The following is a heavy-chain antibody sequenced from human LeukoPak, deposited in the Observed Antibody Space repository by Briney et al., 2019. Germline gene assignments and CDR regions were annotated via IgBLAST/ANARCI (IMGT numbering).Heavy chain of an antibody. J-gene: IGHJ3*02. V-gene: IGHV4-34*01. CDR3: ARDSCSGGSCYRFDI. Sequence: SETLSLTCAVYGGSFSGYYWSWIRQPPGKGLEWIGEINHSGSTNYNPSLKSRVTISVDTSKNQFPLKLSSVTAADTAVYYCARDSCSGGSCYRFDIWGQGTMVTVSS. CDR1: GGSFSGYY. D-gene: IGHD2-15*01. CDR2: INHSGST.